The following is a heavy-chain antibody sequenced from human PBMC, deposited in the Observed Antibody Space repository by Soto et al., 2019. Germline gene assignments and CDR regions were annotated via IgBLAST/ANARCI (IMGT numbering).Heavy chain of an antibody. CDR1: GYTFTSYG. CDR2: ISAYNGNT. Sequence: GASVKVSCKASGYTFTSYGISWVRQAPGQGLEWMGWISAYNGNTNYAQKLQGRVTMTTDTSTSTAYMELRSLRSDDTAVYYCARDWRWLQKKGFDAFDIWGQGTMVTVSS. CDR3: ARDWRWLQKKGFDAFDI. D-gene: IGHD5-12*01. V-gene: IGHV1-18*01. J-gene: IGHJ3*02.